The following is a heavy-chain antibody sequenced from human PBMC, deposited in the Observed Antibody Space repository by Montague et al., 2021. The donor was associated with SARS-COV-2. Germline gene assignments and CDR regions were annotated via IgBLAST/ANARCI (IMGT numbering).Heavy chain of an antibody. CDR2: LHYAGSA. CDR1: GGSFSSGDSY. J-gene: IGHJ4*02. D-gene: IGHD6-13*01. Sequence: SETLSLTCSVSGGSFSSGDSYWGWLRQAPGKGLEWIGDLHYAGSAXYNPSLRSRVTISADTSKNQFSLKLNSVTAADTAVYYCVATYNGNWYYFDYWGQGTRVTVSS. V-gene: IGHV4-39*01. CDR3: VATYNGNWYYFDY.